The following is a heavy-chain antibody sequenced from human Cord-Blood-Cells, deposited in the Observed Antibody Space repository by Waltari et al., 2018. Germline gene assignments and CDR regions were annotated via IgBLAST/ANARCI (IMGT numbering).Heavy chain of an antibody. CDR1: GGSISSGSYY. CDR2: IYTSGST. V-gene: IGHV4-61*09. J-gene: IGHJ5*02. Sequence: QVQLQESGPGLVKPSQTLSLTCTVSGGSISSGSYYWSWIRQPAGKGLEWIGYIYTSGSTNYTPPLKSRVTISVATAKNQFPLKLGSVTAADTAVYYCARGSIVVVPAAHFDPWGQGTLVTVSS. CDR3: ARGSIVVVPAAHFDP. D-gene: IGHD2-2*01.